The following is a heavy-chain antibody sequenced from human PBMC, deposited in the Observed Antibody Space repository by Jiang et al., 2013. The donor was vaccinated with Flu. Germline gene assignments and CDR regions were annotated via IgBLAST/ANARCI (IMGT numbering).Heavy chain of an antibody. D-gene: IGHD3-9*01. V-gene: IGHV1-18*04. Sequence: SGAEVKKPGASVKVSCKASGYTFVTHGISWVRQAPGQGLEWMGWISAYNGNTNYAQKLQGRVTMTTDTSTSTAYMELRSLRSDDTAVYYCVRMARNYDILTGYYLWYFDYWGQGTLVTVSS. CDR3: VRMARNYDILTGYYLWYFDY. CDR1: GYTFVTHG. J-gene: IGHJ4*02. CDR2: ISAYNGNT.